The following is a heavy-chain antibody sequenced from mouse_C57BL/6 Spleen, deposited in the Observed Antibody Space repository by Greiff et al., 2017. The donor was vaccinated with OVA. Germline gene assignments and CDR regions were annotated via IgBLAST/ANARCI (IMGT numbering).Heavy chain of an antibody. CDR3: TRGGDFEGAMDY. V-gene: IGHV5-9-1*02. CDR2: ISSGGDYI. J-gene: IGHJ4*01. Sequence: EVKLVESGEGLVKPGGSLKLSCAASGFTFSSYAMSWVRQTPEKRLEWVAYISSGGDYIYYADTVKGRFTISRDNARNTLYLQMSSLKSEDTAMYYCTRGGDFEGAMDYWGQGTSVTVSS. CDR1: GFTFSSYA.